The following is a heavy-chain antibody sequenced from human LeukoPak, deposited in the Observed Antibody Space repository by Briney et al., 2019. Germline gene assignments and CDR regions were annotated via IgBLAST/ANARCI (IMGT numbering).Heavy chain of an antibody. Sequence: SQTLSLTCAISGDSVSTSSVAWNWIRQSPSRSLEWLGRTYYRSKWNNDYAVSVKSRIIINPGTSKNQFSLQLNSVTPEDTAVYYCARYNWNGGRAFDVWGQGTTVTVSS. V-gene: IGHV6-1*01. CDR3: ARYNWNGGRAFDV. CDR2: TYYRSKWNN. J-gene: IGHJ3*01. CDR1: GDSVSTSSVA. D-gene: IGHD1-1*01.